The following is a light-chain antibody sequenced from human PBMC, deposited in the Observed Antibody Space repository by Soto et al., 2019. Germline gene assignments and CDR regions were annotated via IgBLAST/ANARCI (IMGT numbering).Light chain of an antibody. CDR1: INDVGVDKY. CDR3: SSVPTSSTWV. Sequence: QSALTQPASVSGSPGQSITISCTGTINDVGVDKYVSWYQQHPGKVPQLRIYDFSIRPSGVSNRFSGSKSGNTASLTISGLQAEDEADYYCSSVPTSSTWVFGGGTKLTVL. V-gene: IGLV2-14*03. CDR2: DFS. J-gene: IGLJ3*02.